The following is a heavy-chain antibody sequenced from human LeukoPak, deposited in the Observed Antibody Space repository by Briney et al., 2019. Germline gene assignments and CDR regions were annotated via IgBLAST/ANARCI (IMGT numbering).Heavy chain of an antibody. CDR3: ARDSRKPYRSGGSCYSRQNWFDP. J-gene: IGHJ5*02. Sequence: SQTLSLTCAISGDSVSSNSAAWNWIRQSPSRGLEWLGRTYYRSKWYNDYAVSVKSRITINPDTSKNQFSLQLYSVTPEDTAVYYCARDSRKPYRSGGSCYSRQNWFDPWGQGTLVTVSS. CDR1: GDSVSSNSAA. D-gene: IGHD2-15*01. CDR2: TYYRSKWYN. V-gene: IGHV6-1*01.